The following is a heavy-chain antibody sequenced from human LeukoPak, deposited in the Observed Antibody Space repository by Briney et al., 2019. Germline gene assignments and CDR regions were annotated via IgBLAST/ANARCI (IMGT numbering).Heavy chain of an antibody. CDR1: GFTFSSYG. V-gene: IGHV3-23*01. CDR3: AKFALRYCSGGSCHPFDY. J-gene: IGHJ4*02. Sequence: GGSLRLSCAASGFTFSSYGMSWVRQAPGKGLEWVSAISGSGGSTYYADSVKGRFTISRDNSKNTLYLQMNSLRAEDTAVYYCAKFALRYCSGGSCHPFDYWGQGTLVTVSS. CDR2: ISGSGGST. D-gene: IGHD2-15*01.